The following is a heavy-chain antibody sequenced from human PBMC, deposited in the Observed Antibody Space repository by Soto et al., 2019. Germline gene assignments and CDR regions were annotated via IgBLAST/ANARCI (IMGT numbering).Heavy chain of an antibody. CDR1: GFTFSSYA. D-gene: IGHD6-19*01. V-gene: IGHV3-30-3*01. CDR2: ISYDASNK. Sequence: VQLVESGGGLVKPGGSLRLSCAASGFTFSSYAMHWVRRAPGKGLEWVAVISYDASNKYYADSVKGRFTISRDNSKKTMYLQMSSLRAEDTAVYYCARPFSSGWYGDFDYWGQGTLFTVSS. J-gene: IGHJ4*02. CDR3: ARPFSSGWYGDFDY.